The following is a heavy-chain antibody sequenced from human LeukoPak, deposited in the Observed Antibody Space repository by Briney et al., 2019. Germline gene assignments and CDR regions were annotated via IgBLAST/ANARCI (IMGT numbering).Heavy chain of an antibody. Sequence: GGSLRLSCAASGFTFSSYGMHWVRQAPGKGLEWVAFIRYDGGNKYYADSVKGRFTISRDNSKNTLYLQMNSLRAEDTAVYYCAKDRDWNDPPFTFDYWGQGTLVTVSS. V-gene: IGHV3-30*02. J-gene: IGHJ4*02. D-gene: IGHD1-1*01. CDR2: IRYDGGNK. CDR1: GFTFSSYG. CDR3: AKDRDWNDPPFTFDY.